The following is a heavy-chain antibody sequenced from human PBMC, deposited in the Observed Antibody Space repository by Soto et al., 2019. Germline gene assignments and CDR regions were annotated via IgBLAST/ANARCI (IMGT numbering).Heavy chain of an antibody. CDR3: ARAHIAVAGGYYYGMDV. CDR2: INPNSGGT. Sequence: ASVKVSCKASGYTFTGYYMHWVRQAPGQGLEWMGWINPNSGGTNYAQKFQGWVTMTRDTSISTAYMELSRLRSDDTAVYYCARAHIAVAGGYYYGMDVWGQGTTVTVSS. CDR1: GYTFTGYY. D-gene: IGHD6-19*01. J-gene: IGHJ6*02. V-gene: IGHV1-2*04.